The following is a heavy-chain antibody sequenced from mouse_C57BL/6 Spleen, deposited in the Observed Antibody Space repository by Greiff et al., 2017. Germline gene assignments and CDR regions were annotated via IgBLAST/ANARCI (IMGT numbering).Heavy chain of an antibody. CDR1: GYSITSGYY. CDR3: ARKGYSNYVWFAY. V-gene: IGHV3-6*01. D-gene: IGHD2-5*01. CDR2: ISYDGSN. J-gene: IGHJ3*01. Sequence: DVKLVESGPGLVKPSQSLSLTCSVTGYSITSGYYWNWIRQFPGNKLEWMGYISYDGSNNYNPSLKNRIYITRDTSKNQFFLKLNSVTTEDTATYDCARKGYSNYVWFAYWGQVTLVTVSA.